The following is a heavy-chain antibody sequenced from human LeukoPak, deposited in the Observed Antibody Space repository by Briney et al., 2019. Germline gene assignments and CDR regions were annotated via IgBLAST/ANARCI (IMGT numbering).Heavy chain of an antibody. CDR1: GFTFSSYA. D-gene: IGHD4-17*01. V-gene: IGHV3-30*04. CDR3: AKASPMTTVTIGP. J-gene: IGHJ5*02. Sequence: GRSLRLSCAASGFTFSSYAMHWVRQAPGKGLEWVAVISYDGSNKYYADSVKGRFTISRDNSKNTLYLQMNSLRAEDTAVYYCAKASPMTTVTIGPWGQGTLVTVSS. CDR2: ISYDGSNK.